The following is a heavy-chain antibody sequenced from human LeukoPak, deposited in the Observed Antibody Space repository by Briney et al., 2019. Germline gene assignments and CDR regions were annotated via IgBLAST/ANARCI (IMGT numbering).Heavy chain of an antibody. CDR3: AKDIRWGSRTGAGRFEVDY. D-gene: IGHD6-13*01. J-gene: IGHJ4*02. CDR1: GFTFSSYG. Sequence: GGSLRLSCAASGFTFSSYGMHWVRQAPGKGLEWVAFIRYDGSNKYYADSVKGRFTISRDNSKNSLYLQMNSLRTEDTALYYCAKDIRWGSRTGAGRFEVDYWGQGTLVTVSS. CDR2: IRYDGSNK. V-gene: IGHV3-30*02.